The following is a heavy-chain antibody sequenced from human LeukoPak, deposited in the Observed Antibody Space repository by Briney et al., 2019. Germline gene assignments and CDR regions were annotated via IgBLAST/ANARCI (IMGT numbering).Heavy chain of an antibody. CDR2: IYYSGST. CDR3: ARVYEYSSSVDFDY. CDR1: GGSISSHY. J-gene: IGHJ4*02. Sequence: SETLSLTCTVSGGSISSHYWSWIRQPPGKGLEWIGYIYYSGSTNYNPSLKSRVTISVDTSKNQFSLKLSSVTAADTAVYYCARVYEYSSSVDFDYWGQGTLVTVSS. D-gene: IGHD6-6*01. V-gene: IGHV4-59*11.